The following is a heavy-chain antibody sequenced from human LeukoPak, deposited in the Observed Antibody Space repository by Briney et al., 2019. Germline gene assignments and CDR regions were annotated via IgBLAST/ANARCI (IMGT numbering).Heavy chain of an antibody. D-gene: IGHD3-10*01. CDR3: AKLSAMSQGRGFFDY. CDR2: ISGSGGST. V-gene: IGHV3-23*01. CDR1: GFTFSGYA. Sequence: GGSLRLSCAASGFTFSGYAMSWVRKAPGKGLEWVSAISGSGGSTYYADSVKGRFTISRDSSTNTLYLLMNSLRAEDTAVYYCAKLSAMSQGRGFFDYWGQGTLVTVSS. J-gene: IGHJ4*02.